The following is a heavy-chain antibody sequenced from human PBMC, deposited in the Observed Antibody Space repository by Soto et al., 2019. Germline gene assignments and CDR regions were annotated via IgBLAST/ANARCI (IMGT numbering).Heavy chain of an antibody. V-gene: IGHV4-31*03. CDR2: IYYSGST. CDR1: GGSISSGGSY. J-gene: IGHJ4*02. CDR3: ARHSGVSGTLSYYFDH. Sequence: SETLSLTCTVSGGSISSGGSYWSWIRQHPGEGLEWIGYIYYSGSTYYNPSLESRVLISVDTSKNQFSLKLSSVTAADTAVYYCARHSGVSGTLSYYFDHWGQGTLVTVSS. D-gene: IGHD1-26*01.